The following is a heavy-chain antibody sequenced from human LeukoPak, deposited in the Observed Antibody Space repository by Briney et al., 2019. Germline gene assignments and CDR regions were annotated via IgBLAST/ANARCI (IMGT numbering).Heavy chain of an antibody. CDR2: IYYSGST. D-gene: IGHD1-1*01. CDR3: AIRPELERHHYYYYYMDV. J-gene: IGHJ6*03. CDR1: GVSISSSSYY. V-gene: IGHV4-39*07. Sequence: SETLSLTCTVSGVSISSSSYYWGWLRQPPGKGLEWIGSIYYSGSTYYNPSLKSRVTISVDTSKNQFSLKLSSVTAADTAVYYCAIRPELERHHYYYYYMDVWGKGTTVTVSS.